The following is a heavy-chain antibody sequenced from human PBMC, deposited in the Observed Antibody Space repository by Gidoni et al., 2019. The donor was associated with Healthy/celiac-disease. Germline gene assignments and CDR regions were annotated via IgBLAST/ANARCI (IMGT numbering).Heavy chain of an antibody. CDR3: AKDQANADPNPRKSIVGATSFRWFDP. D-gene: IGHD1-26*01. CDR2: FSGSGGST. J-gene: IGHJ5*02. CDR1: GFTFSLSS. Sequence: EVQLLESGGGLVHPGGSMILTCAASGFTFSLSSMSWVRQLPGTGLWWFSAFSGSGGSTYYADSVKGRLTSPRDNTKNTLYLQMNSLRAEDTAVYYCAKDQANADPNPRKSIVGATSFRWFDPWGQGTLVTVSS. V-gene: IGHV3-23*01.